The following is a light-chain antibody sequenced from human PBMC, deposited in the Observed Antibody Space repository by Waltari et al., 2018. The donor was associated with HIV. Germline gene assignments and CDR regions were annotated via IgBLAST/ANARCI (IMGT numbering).Light chain of an antibody. J-gene: IGKJ2*01. CDR2: DAS. CDR1: QDINNY. Sequence: DIQMTQSPSSLSASVGDRVTITCQASQDINNYLNWYQQKPGKAPKVLIYDASSLETGVPSRFSGSGSGANFTFTLSSLQPEDIAIYYCQQYDNPRYTFGQGTKLEIK. V-gene: IGKV1-33*01. CDR3: QQYDNPRYT.